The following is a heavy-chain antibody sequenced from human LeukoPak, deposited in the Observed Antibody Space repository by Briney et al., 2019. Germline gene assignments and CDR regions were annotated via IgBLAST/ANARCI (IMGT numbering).Heavy chain of an antibody. J-gene: IGHJ4*02. V-gene: IGHV1-2*04. D-gene: IGHD6-13*01. CDR1: GYSFTDYY. CDR2: INPNSGGT. Sequence: ASVKVSCKASGYSFTDYYIHWVRQAPGQGLEWMGWINPNSGGTNYAQKFQGWVTMTRDTSISTAYMEVSRLTSDDTAVYYCATSGSNIATAGTADYFDSWGQGALVTVSS. CDR3: ATSGSNIATAGTADYFDS.